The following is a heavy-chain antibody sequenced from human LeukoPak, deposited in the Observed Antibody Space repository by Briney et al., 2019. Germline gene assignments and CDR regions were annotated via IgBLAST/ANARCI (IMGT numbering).Heavy chain of an antibody. J-gene: IGHJ4*02. CDR2: IRSDASSI. Sequence: GGSLRLSCVGSGFTFSRYSMNWVRQAPGKGPEWVSSIRSDASSIYYADSVKGRFTTSRDNAKNSVFLQMNSLRAGDTAVYYCARDGYSIGYFYDLWGQGTLVTVSS. V-gene: IGHV3-21*01. D-gene: IGHD3-22*01. CDR1: GFTFSRYS. CDR3: ARDGYSIGYFYDL.